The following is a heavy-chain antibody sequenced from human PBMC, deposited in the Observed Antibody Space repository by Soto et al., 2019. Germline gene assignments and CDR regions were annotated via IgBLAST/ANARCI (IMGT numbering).Heavy chain of an antibody. Sequence: QVQLVESGGGVVQPGRSLRLSCAASGFTFSSYGMHWVRQAPGKGLEWVAVISYDGSNKYYADSVKGRLTISRDNSKNTLYLQMNRLRGEDTAVYYCAKDNGSGCDWLRVGDASDIWGQGTMVPVSS. CDR1: GFTFSSYG. D-gene: IGHD5-12*01. V-gene: IGHV3-30*18. CDR3: AKDNGSGCDWLRVGDASDI. J-gene: IGHJ3*02. CDR2: ISYDGSNK.